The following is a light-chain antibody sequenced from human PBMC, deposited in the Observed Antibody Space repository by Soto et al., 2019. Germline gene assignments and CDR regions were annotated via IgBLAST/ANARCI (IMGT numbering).Light chain of an antibody. J-gene: IGKJ1*01. CDR1: QSSTSTY. V-gene: IGKV3-20*01. CDR3: QQYSSSPWT. Sequence: EIVLTQSPVTLSLSPGERATLSCRASQSSTSTYLAWYQQKPGQAPRLLIYGASSRATGIPDRFSGDGSGTDFTFTISRLEPEDFAVYYCQQYSSSPWTFGQGTKVDIK. CDR2: GAS.